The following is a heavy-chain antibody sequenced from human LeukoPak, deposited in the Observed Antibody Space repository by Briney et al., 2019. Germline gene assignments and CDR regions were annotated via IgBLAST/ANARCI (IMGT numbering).Heavy chain of an antibody. J-gene: IGHJ3*02. V-gene: IGHV4-61*08. Sequence: SETLSLTCTVSGGSISSGGYYWSWIRQPPGKGLEWIGYIYYSGSTNYNPSLKSRVTISVDTSKNQFSLKLSSVTAADTAVYYCARIHSGSSGWYFHDAFDIWGQGTMVTVSS. D-gene: IGHD6-19*01. CDR3: ARIHSGSSGWYFHDAFDI. CDR1: GGSISSGGYY. CDR2: IYYSGST.